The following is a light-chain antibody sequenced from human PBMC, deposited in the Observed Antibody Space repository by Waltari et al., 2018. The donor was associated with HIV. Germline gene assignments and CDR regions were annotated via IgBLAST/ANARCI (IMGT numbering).Light chain of an antibody. Sequence: DIQITQSPSTLSASVGVSVTIPCRASQSIVTWLAWYQQKPGKAPKLLISKASSLETGVPSRFSGSGSGTEFSLTISSLQPDDFATYYCQQYNTNLGTFGQGTKVEIE. CDR2: KAS. CDR1: QSIVTW. V-gene: IGKV1-5*03. J-gene: IGKJ1*01. CDR3: QQYNTNLGT.